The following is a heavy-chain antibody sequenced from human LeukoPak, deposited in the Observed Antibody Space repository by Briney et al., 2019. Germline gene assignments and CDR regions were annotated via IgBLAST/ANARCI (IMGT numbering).Heavy chain of an antibody. CDR2: IIPIFGTA. J-gene: IGHJ4*02. CDR1: GGTFSSYA. Sequence: SVKVSCKASGGTFSSYAISWMRQAPGQGLEWMGGIIPIFGTANYAQKSQGRVTITADESTSTAYMELSSLRSEDTAVYYCARDRRPYYYDSSGYSPNPYYFDYWGQGTLVTVSS. CDR3: ARDRRPYYYDSSGYSPNPYYFDY. D-gene: IGHD3-22*01. V-gene: IGHV1-69*13.